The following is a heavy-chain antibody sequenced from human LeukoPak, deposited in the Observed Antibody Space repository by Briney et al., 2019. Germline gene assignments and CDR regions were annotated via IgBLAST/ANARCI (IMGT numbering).Heavy chain of an antibody. CDR3: ARDQGAQ. D-gene: IGHD3-16*01. J-gene: IGHJ4*02. V-gene: IGHV3-30-3*01. CDR1: GFTSTSNA. CDR2: ISYDGTNK. Sequence: GGSLRLSCAASGFTSTSNAMRWVRQAPGKLEWVESISYDGTNKYYADSVKGRFTISRDNSKNTLYLQMNSLRHDDTAIYYCARDQGAQWGQGTLVTVSS.